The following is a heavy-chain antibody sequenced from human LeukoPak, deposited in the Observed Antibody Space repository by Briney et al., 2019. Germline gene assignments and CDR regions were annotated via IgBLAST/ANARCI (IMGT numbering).Heavy chain of an antibody. CDR1: GGSISSSSYS. Sequence: PSETLSLTCTVSGGSISSSSYSWGWIRQPPGKGLEWIGSIYYSGSTYYNPSLKSRVTISVDTSKNQFSLKLSSVTAADTAVYYCAGYYDFWSGYDDYWGQGTLVTVSS. J-gene: IGHJ4*02. CDR2: IYYSGST. V-gene: IGHV4-39*01. D-gene: IGHD3-3*01. CDR3: AGYYDFWSGYDDY.